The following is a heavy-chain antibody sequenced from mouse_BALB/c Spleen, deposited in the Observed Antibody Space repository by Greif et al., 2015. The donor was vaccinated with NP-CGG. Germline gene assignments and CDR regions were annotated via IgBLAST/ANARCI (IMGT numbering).Heavy chain of an antibody. V-gene: IGHV1-63*02. D-gene: IGHD2-4*01. Sequence: QVQLKESGAELVRPGTSVKISCKASGYTFTNYWLGWVKQRPGHGLEWIGDIYPGGGYTNYNEKFKGKATLTADTSSSTAYMQLSSLTAEDSAVYFCARGGLRPYYYAMDYWGQGTSVTVSS. CDR2: IYPGGGYT. CDR3: ARGGLRPYYYAMDY. CDR1: GYTFTNYW. J-gene: IGHJ4*01.